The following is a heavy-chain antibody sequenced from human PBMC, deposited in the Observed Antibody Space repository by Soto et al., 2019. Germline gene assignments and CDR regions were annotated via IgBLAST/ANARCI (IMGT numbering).Heavy chain of an antibody. CDR3: ARQGSPVIAALNWFDP. V-gene: IGHV5-51*01. Sequence: GESLKISCRGSGYSFTSYWIGWVRQMPGKGLEWMGIIYPGDSDTRYSPSFQGQVTISADKSISTAYLQWSSLKASDTAMYYCARQGSPVIAALNWFDPWGQGTLVTVSS. J-gene: IGHJ5*02. CDR2: IYPGDSDT. D-gene: IGHD6-6*01. CDR1: GYSFTSYW.